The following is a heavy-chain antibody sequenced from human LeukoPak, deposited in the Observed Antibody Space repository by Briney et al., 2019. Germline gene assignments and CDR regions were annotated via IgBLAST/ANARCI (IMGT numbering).Heavy chain of an antibody. CDR1: GFTFSSYW. D-gene: IGHD2-2*02. V-gene: IGHV3-7*01. CDR3: ARDNRNSITVVPAAIRATSGYGMDV. J-gene: IGHJ6*02. Sequence: PGGSLRLSCAASGFTFSSYWMSWVRQAPGKGLEWVANIKQDGSEKYYVDSVKGRFTISRDNAKNSLYLQMNSLRAEDTAVYYCARDNRNSITVVPAAIRATSGYGMDVWGQGTTVTVSS. CDR2: IKQDGSEK.